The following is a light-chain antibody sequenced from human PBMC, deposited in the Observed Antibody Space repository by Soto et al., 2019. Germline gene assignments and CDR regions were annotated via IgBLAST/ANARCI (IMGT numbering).Light chain of an antibody. CDR1: SSNIGSDF. Sequence: QSVLTQQPSASATPGQRVTISCSGSSSNIGSDFVFWYQQLPGTAPKLLIYRNNQRPSGVPDRFSGSKSGTSASLAISGRRSEDEADYYCAAWDHSLSGWMIGGGTKLTVL. CDR2: RNN. J-gene: IGLJ3*02. V-gene: IGLV1-47*01. CDR3: AAWDHSLSGWM.